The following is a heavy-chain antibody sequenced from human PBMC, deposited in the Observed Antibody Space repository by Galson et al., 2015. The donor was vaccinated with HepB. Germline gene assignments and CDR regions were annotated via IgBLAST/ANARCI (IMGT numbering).Heavy chain of an antibody. J-gene: IGHJ1*01. Sequence: SLRLSCAASGFTFSSYAIMWVRQAPGKGLEWVSGMSDNGDNTFYADSVKGRFTISRDISKNTVYPQMNSLRVEDTAVYYCATRSGASGWYSYFQHWGQGTLVTASS. V-gene: IGHV3-23*01. CDR1: GFTFSSYA. CDR3: ATRSGASGWYSYFQH. CDR2: MSDNGDNT. D-gene: IGHD6-19*01.